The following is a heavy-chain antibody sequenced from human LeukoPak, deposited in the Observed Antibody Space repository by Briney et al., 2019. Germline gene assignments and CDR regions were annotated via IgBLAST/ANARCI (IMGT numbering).Heavy chain of an antibody. V-gene: IGHV1-18*01. J-gene: IGHJ4*02. Sequence: ASVKVSCKASGYTFTSYGISWVRQAPGQGLEWMGWISAYNGNTNYARKLQGRVTMTTDTSTSTAYMELRSLRSDDTAVYYCARDSRIVGADGGDYWGQGTLVTVSS. CDR2: ISAYNGNT. CDR1: GYTFTSYG. CDR3: ARDSRIVGADGGDY. D-gene: IGHD1-26*01.